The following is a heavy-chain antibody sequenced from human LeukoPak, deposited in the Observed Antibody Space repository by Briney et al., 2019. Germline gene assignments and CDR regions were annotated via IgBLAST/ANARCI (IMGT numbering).Heavy chain of an antibody. V-gene: IGHV4-30-4*08. CDR1: GGSISSGDYY. J-gene: IGHJ5*02. CDR2: IYYSGST. Sequence: PSETLSLTCTVSGGSISSGDYYWSWIRQPPGKGLEWIGYIYYSGSTYYNPSLKSRVTISVDTSKNQFSLKLSSVTAADTAVYYCARHFRWLQFLDPWGQGTLVTVSS. D-gene: IGHD5-24*01. CDR3: ARHFRWLQFLDP.